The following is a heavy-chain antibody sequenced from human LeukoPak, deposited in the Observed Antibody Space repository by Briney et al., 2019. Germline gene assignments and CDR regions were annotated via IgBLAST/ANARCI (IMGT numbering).Heavy chain of an antibody. CDR1: GYSLTSNY. CDR3: ARDQEAFDY. J-gene: IGHJ4*02. Sequence: ASVKVSCMASGYSLTSNYIHWVRQAPGQGLEWMGMIYPRDGSTSYAQKFQGRVTVTRDTSTSTVHMELSGLRSEDTAVYYCARDQEAFDYWGQGTLVTVSS. V-gene: IGHV1-46*01. CDR2: IYPRDGST.